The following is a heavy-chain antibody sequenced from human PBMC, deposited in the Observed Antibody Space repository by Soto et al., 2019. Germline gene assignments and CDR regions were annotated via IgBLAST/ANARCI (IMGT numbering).Heavy chain of an antibody. CDR2: ISSSSSYT. J-gene: IGHJ5*02. D-gene: IGHD6-6*01. Sequence: QVQLVESGGGLVKPGGSLRLSCAASGFTFSDYYMSWIRQAPGKGLEWVSYISSSSSYTNYADSVKGRFTISRDNAKNSQYLQMNSLRAEDTAVYYCARAEYSSSSAWGFDPWGQGTLVTVSS. CDR3: ARAEYSSSSAWGFDP. V-gene: IGHV3-11*06. CDR1: GFTFSDYY.